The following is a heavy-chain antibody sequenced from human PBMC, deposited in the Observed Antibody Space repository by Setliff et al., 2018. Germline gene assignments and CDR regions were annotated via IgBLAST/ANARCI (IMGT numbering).Heavy chain of an antibody. Sequence: GESLKISCTASGFSFSDAWMNWVRLVPGKGLEWVGRIKRRSDGATIDYAAPMKGRFTTSREDSEDTLYLQMNSLKTEDTAVYFCARVFCRRSCLVESYMDVWGTGTTVTVSS. CDR3: ARVFCRRSCLVESYMDV. D-gene: IGHD3-16*01. CDR1: GFSFSDAW. J-gene: IGHJ6*03. CDR2: IKRRSDGATI. V-gene: IGHV3-15*07.